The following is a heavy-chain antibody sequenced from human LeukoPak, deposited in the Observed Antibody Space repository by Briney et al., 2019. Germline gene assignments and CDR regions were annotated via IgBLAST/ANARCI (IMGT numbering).Heavy chain of an antibody. Sequence: PSETLSLTCAVYGGSFSGYYWSCLRQPPGKGLEWIGEINHSGSTNYNPSLKSRVTVSVDTSKNQFSLKLSSVTAADTAVYYCARWEGGSYEDFDYWGQGNLVTVSS. D-gene: IGHD1-26*01. CDR1: GGSFSGYY. V-gene: IGHV4-34*01. CDR2: INHSGST. J-gene: IGHJ4*02. CDR3: ARWEGGSYEDFDY.